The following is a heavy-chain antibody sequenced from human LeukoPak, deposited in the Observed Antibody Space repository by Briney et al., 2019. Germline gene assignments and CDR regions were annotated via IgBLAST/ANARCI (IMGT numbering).Heavy chain of an antibody. D-gene: IGHD1-26*01. CDR1: GFTFSGYW. J-gene: IGHJ4*02. CDR3: ARHPGGSYSGY. V-gene: IGHV3-74*01. CDR2: SNGDGSLK. Sequence: AGGSLRLSCAASGFTFSGYWMKWVRQVPGKGLVWVSRSNGDGSLKTYADSVEGLFTISRDNAKNTLYLQMNSLRAEDTAVYYCARHPGGSYSGYWGQGTLVTVSS.